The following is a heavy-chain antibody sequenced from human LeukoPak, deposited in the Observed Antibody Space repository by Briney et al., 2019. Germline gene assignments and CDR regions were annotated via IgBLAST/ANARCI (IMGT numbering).Heavy chain of an antibody. Sequence: PSETLSLTCTVSGGSISSGGYYWSWIRQHPGKGLEWIGYIYYSGSTYYNPSLKSRVTISVDTSKNQFSLKLSSETAADTAVYYCARDRPGQNYYDSSGYYRDAFDIWGQGTMVTVSS. D-gene: IGHD3-22*01. J-gene: IGHJ3*02. CDR1: GGSISSGGYY. V-gene: IGHV4-31*03. CDR3: ARDRPGQNYYDSSGYYRDAFDI. CDR2: IYYSGST.